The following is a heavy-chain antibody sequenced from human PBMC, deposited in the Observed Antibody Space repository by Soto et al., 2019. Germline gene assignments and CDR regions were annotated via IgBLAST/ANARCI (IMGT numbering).Heavy chain of an antibody. Sequence: QVQLQESGPGLVKPSGTLSLTCVVSGGSISSSKWWSWVRQPPGKGLEWIGEIYHSGSTNYNPSLXGGNAXXVDTSKNQCSLQLRSVPATDTAVYSCAPLYNWFDPWGHGTLVTVSS. J-gene: IGHJ5*02. V-gene: IGHV4-4*02. CDR3: APLYNWFDP. CDR1: GGSISSSKW. CDR2: IYHSGST.